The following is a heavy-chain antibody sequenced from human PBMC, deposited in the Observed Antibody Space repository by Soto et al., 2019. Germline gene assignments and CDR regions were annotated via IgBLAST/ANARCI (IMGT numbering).Heavy chain of an antibody. CDR2: ISAYNGNT. CDR1: GYTFTSYG. J-gene: IGHJ5*02. D-gene: IGHD3-3*01. V-gene: IGHV1-18*01. Sequence: ASVKVSCKASGYTFTSYGISWVRQAPGQGLEWMGWISAYNGNTNYAQKLQGRVTVTTDTSTSTAYMELRSLRSDDTAVYYCARDRYYDFWSGYSRWFDPWGQGTLVTVSS. CDR3: ARDRYYDFWSGYSRWFDP.